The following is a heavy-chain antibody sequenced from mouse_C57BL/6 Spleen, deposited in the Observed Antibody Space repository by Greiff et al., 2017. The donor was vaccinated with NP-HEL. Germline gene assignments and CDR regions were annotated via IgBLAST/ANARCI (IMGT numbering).Heavy chain of an antibody. Sequence: QVQLQQSGAELARPGASVKLSCKASGYTFTSYGISWVKQRTGQGLEWIGEIYPRSGNTYYNEKFKGKATLTADKSSSTAYMELRSLTSEDSAVYVCARLYGSIYWYFDVWGTGTTVTVSS. J-gene: IGHJ1*03. CDR2: IYPRSGNT. V-gene: IGHV1-81*01. CDR1: GYTFTSYG. CDR3: ARLYGSIYWYFDV. D-gene: IGHD1-1*01.